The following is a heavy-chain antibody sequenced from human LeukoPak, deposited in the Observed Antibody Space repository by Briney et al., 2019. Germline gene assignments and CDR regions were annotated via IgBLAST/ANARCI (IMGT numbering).Heavy chain of an antibody. CDR3: ARDEMYYYGSGSAGFYYYGMDV. J-gene: IGHJ6*02. Sequence: EASVKVSCKASGYTFTSYGISWVRQAPGQGLEWMGWISAYNGNTNYAQKLQGRVTMTTDTSTSTAYMELRSLRSDDTAVYYCARDEMYYYGSGSAGFYYYGMDVWGQGTTVTVS. CDR2: ISAYNGNT. CDR1: GYTFTSYG. D-gene: IGHD3-10*01. V-gene: IGHV1-18*01.